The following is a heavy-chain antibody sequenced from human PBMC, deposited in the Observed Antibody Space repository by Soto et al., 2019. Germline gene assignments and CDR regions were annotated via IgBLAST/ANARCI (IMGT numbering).Heavy chain of an antibody. D-gene: IGHD2-8*01. V-gene: IGHV4-31*03. CDR3: ARGRGYCTYGSCYFDN. CDR2: IYYSGNT. J-gene: IGHJ4*02. Sequence: SETLSLTCSVSGDSLRNDGYYWNWIRQHPVKGLEWIGHIYYSGNTYYNPSLNSRVTISMDTSKNQFSLKLTSVTAADTALYYCARGRGYCTYGSCYFDNSGQGTQVTVSS. CDR1: GDSLRNDGYY.